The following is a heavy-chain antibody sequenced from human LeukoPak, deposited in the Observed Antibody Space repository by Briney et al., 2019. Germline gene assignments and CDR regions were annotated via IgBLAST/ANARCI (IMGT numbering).Heavy chain of an antibody. CDR3: ARDLGDVYYDSSGYDP. Sequence: ASVKVSCKASGYTFTSYYMHWVRQAPGQGLEWMGIINPSGGSTSYAQKFQGRVTMTRDTSTSTVYMELSSLRSEDTAVYYCARDLGDVYYDSSGYDPWGQGTLVTVSS. V-gene: IGHV1-46*01. CDR1: GYTFTSYY. D-gene: IGHD3-22*01. CDR2: INPSGGST. J-gene: IGHJ5*02.